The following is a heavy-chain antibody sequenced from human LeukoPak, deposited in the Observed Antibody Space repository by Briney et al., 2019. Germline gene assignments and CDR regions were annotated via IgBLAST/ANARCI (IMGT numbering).Heavy chain of an antibody. CDR2: TYYRSEWYN. Sequence: SQTLSLTCAISGDSVSNNNAAWNWIRQSPSRGLEWLGRTYYRSEWYNDYAVSVKSRITINPDTSKNQFSLQLSSVTPEDTAVYYWERDLPITISGHAFDIWPQGTMVNV. CDR1: GDSVSNNNAA. D-gene: IGHD3-10*02. CDR3: ERDLPITISGHAFDI. V-gene: IGHV6-1*01. J-gene: IGHJ3*02.